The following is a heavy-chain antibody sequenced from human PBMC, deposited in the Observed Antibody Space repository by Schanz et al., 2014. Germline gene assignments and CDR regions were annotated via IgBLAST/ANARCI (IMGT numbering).Heavy chain of an antibody. CDR2: ISSSSGTI. CDR1: GFSFSIFA. D-gene: IGHD2-2*01. CDR3: ARDLSSLIQGDV. J-gene: IGHJ6*04. Sequence: EVQLLESGGGLVQPGGSLRLSCAASGFSFSIFAMTWVRQAPGQGLEWVSYISSSSGTIYYADSVKGRFTISRDNAKNLLYLQMNGLRAEDTAVYFCARDLSSLIQGDVWGKGTTXTVSS. V-gene: IGHV3-48*01.